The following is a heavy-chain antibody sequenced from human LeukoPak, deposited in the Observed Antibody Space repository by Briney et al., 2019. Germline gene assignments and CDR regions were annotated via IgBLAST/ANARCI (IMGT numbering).Heavy chain of an antibody. J-gene: IGHJ4*02. Sequence: GGSLRLSCAASGFTFSSYGMHWVRQAPGKGLEWVAFIRYDGSNKYYADSVKGRFTISRDNSKNTLYLQMNSLRAEDTAVYYCAKDPTAYYDSSGYYYGGSYFDYWGQGTLVTVSS. D-gene: IGHD3-22*01. CDR3: AKDPTAYYDSSGYYYGGSYFDY. CDR2: IRYDGSNK. V-gene: IGHV3-30*02. CDR1: GFTFSSYG.